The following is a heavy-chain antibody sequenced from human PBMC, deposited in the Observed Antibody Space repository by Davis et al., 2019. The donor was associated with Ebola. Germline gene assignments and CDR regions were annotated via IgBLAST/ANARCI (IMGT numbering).Heavy chain of an antibody. CDR3: ARGIGYYDSSGYREATFDY. D-gene: IGHD3-22*01. Sequence: MPSETLSLTCAVYGGSFSGYYWSWIRQPPGKGLEWIGEINHSGSTNYNPSLKSRVTISVDTSKNQFSLKLSSVTAADTAVYYCARGIGYYDSSGYREATFDYWGQGTLVTVSS. V-gene: IGHV4-34*01. CDR1: GGSFSGYY. J-gene: IGHJ4*02. CDR2: INHSGST.